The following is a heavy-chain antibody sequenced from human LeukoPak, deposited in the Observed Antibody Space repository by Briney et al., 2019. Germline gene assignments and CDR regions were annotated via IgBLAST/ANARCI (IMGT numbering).Heavy chain of an antibody. D-gene: IGHD4-17*01. Sequence: GGSLRLSCAASGFTFSSCWMSWVRQAPGKGLEWVANIKQDGSDKYYVDSLKGRFTISRDNAKNSLYLQMNSLRAEDTAVYYCARDSGYGDYESFDYWGQGTLVTVSS. CDR2: IKQDGSDK. CDR1: GFTFSSCW. J-gene: IGHJ4*02. CDR3: ARDSGYGDYESFDY. V-gene: IGHV3-7*01.